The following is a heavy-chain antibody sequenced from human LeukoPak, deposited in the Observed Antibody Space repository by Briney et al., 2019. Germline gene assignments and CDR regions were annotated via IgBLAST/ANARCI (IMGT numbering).Heavy chain of an antibody. Sequence: SETLSLTCTVSGGSISSGDYYWSWIRQHPGKGLEWIGHIYYSGSTYYNPSLKSRVTISVDPSKNQFSLRLTSVTAADTAVYYCAREGAVAGRNSAIDIWGQGTMVTVSS. D-gene: IGHD6-19*01. CDR1: GGSISSGDYY. CDR3: AREGAVAGRNSAIDI. V-gene: IGHV4-31*03. J-gene: IGHJ3*02. CDR2: IYYSGST.